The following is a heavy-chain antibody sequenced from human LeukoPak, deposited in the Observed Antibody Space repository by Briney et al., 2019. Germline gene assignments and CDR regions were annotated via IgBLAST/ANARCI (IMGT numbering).Heavy chain of an antibody. CDR2: IGTAGDT. J-gene: IGHJ5*02. D-gene: IGHD2-15*01. V-gene: IGHV3-13*01. CDR1: GFTFSSYD. Sequence: GGSLRLSCAASGFTFSSYDMHWVRQATGKGLEWVSAIGTAGDTYYPGSVKGRFTISRENAKNSLYLQMNSLRAGDTAVYYCARENCSGGSCYFDPWGQGTLVTVSS. CDR3: ARENCSGGSCYFDP.